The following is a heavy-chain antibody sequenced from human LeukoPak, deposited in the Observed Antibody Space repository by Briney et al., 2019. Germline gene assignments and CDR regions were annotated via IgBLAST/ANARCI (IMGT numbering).Heavy chain of an antibody. J-gene: IGHJ4*02. Sequence: PGGSLRLSCAASGFTVSSNYMSWVRQAPGKGLEWVSVIYSGGSTYYADSVKGRFTISRDNSKNTLYLQMNSLRAEDTAVYYCARDQGRRRPTYFDYWGQGTLVTVSS. CDR3: ARDQGRRRPTYFDY. V-gene: IGHV3-66*01. CDR2: IYSGGST. D-gene: IGHD1-1*01. CDR1: GFTVSSNY.